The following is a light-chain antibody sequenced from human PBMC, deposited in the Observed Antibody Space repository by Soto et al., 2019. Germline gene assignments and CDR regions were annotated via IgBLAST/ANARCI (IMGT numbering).Light chain of an antibody. V-gene: IGLV2-14*01. CDR3: SSYTSRSHVV. CDR1: SSDVGGYNY. Sequence: QSALTQPASVSGSPGQSIPIFCTGTSSDVGGYNYVSWYQQHPGKAPKLMIYDVSNRPSGVSNRFSGSKSGNTASLTISGLQAEDEADYYCSSYTSRSHVVFGGGTQLTVL. CDR2: DVS. J-gene: IGLJ2*01.